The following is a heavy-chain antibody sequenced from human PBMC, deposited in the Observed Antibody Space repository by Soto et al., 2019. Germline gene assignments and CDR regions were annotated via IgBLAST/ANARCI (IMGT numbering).Heavy chain of an antibody. CDR3: ARVRRDYDFWSGPYYFDY. V-gene: IGHV4-59*06. CDR2: IYYSGST. CDR1: GDSISGYY. D-gene: IGHD3-3*01. Sequence: PSETLSLTCTVYGDSISGYYWSWIRQPPGQGLEWIGYIYYSGSTYYNPSLKSRVTISVDTSKNQFSLKLSSVTAADTAVYYCARVRRDYDFWSGPYYFDYWGQGTLVTVSS. J-gene: IGHJ4*02.